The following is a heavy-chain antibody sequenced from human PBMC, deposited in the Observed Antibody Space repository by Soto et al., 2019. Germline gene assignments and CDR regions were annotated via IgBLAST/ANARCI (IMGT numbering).Heavy chain of an antibody. CDR2: IIPILGIA. Sequence: ASVKVSCKASGGTFSSYTISWVRQAPGQGLEWMGRIIPILGIANYAQKFQGRVTITADKSTSTAYMELSSLRSDDTAVYYCARAVAVAGWYYYYYGMDVWGQGTTVTVSS. CDR1: GGTFSSYT. V-gene: IGHV1-69*02. J-gene: IGHJ6*02. CDR3: ARAVAVAGWYYYYYGMDV. D-gene: IGHD6-19*01.